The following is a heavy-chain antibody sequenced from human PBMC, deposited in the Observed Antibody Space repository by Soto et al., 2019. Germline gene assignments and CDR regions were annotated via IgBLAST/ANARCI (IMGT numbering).Heavy chain of an antibody. J-gene: IGHJ4*02. V-gene: IGHV3-23*01. CDR3: AKKGYCPGYACYACDY. D-gene: IGHD2-8*02. Sequence: EVQLLESGGGLVQPGGSLRLSCAASGFPLTAYAMSWVRQAPGKGLEWVSAISSSGAVTFYADTVKGRFTISKDSSQNTLYMQMNSLRADNTAIYYCAKKGYCPGYACYACDYWGQETLVTVSS. CDR1: GFPLTAYA. CDR2: ISSSGAVT.